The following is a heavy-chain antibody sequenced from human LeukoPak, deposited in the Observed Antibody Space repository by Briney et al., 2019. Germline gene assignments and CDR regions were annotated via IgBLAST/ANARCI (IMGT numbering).Heavy chain of an antibody. CDR1: GGSISSYY. D-gene: IGHD6-19*01. Sequence: SETLSLTCTVSGGSISSYYWSWIRQPPGKGLEWIGEIYHSGSTDYNPSLKSRVNISIDTSKNHFSLKLSSVTAADTAVYYCARGGAVNAFNIWGQGTRVTVSS. J-gene: IGHJ3*02. CDR2: IYHSGST. V-gene: IGHV4-59*12. CDR3: ARGGAVNAFNI.